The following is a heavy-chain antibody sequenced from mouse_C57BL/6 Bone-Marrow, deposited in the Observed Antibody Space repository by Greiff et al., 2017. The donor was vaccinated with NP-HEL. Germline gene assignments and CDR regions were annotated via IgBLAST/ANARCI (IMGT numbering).Heavy chain of an antibody. CDR3: ARTTMVTRFAY. Sequence: DVKLVESGGGLVKPGGSLKLSCAASGFTFSDYGMHWVRQAPEKGLEWVAYISSGSSTIYYADTVKGRFTISRDNAKNTLFLQMTSLGSEDTAMYYCARTTMVTRFAYWGQGTLVTVSA. V-gene: IGHV5-17*01. CDR2: ISSGSSTI. CDR1: GFTFSDYG. J-gene: IGHJ3*01. D-gene: IGHD2-2*01.